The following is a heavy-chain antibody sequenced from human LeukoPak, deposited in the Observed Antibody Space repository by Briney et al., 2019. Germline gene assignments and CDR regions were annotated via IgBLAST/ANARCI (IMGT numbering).Heavy chain of an antibody. D-gene: IGHD3-10*01. Sequence: GGSLRLSCAASGFTFSSYWMSWVRQAPGKGLEWVANIKQDGSEKYCVDSVKGRFTISRDNAKNALYLQMNSLRAEDTAVYYCARLLPPYYGSGSYGVDYWGQGTLVTASS. CDR1: GFTFSSYW. J-gene: IGHJ4*02. CDR3: ARLLPPYYGSGSYGVDY. V-gene: IGHV3-7*01. CDR2: IKQDGSEK.